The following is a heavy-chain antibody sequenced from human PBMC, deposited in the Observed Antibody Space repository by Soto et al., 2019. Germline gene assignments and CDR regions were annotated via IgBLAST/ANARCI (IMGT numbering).Heavy chain of an antibody. CDR2: IIPMFGTA. CDR3: ARDRGIAAPGRERTCLDY. Sequence: SVKVSSKASGGTFSSYAISWVRQSPGQGLEWMGGIIPMFGTANYAQKFQGRVTITADESTSTAYMELSSLRSEVTAVYYCARDRGIAAPGRERTCLDYWGQGTLVTVSS. D-gene: IGHD6-6*01. V-gene: IGHV1-69*13. J-gene: IGHJ4*02. CDR1: GGTFSSYA.